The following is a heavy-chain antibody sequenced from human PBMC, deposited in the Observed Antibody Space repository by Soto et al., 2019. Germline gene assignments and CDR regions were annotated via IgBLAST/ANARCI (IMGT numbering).Heavy chain of an antibody. Sequence: PSETLSLTCTVAGASISSYYWSWIRQPPGKGLEWIGYIYYSGSTNYNPSLKSRVTISVDTSKNQSTLKLSSVTAADTAVYYCARAAHDILTGSYGMDVWGQGTTVTVSS. V-gene: IGHV4-59*01. CDR2: IYYSGST. D-gene: IGHD3-9*01. CDR1: GASISSYY. CDR3: ARAAHDILTGSYGMDV. J-gene: IGHJ6*02.